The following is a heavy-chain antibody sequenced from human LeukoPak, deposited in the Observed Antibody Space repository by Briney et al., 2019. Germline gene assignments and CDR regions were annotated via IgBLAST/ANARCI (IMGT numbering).Heavy chain of an antibody. Sequence: GSLRLSCAASGFIFRNYAMSWIRQPPGKGLEWIAEINHDGSTNYNPSLKSRVAISVDKSKTQFSLNLRSVTAADTAVYYCAREYYSDSRAYYFKSDYWGQGTLVTVSS. D-gene: IGHD3-22*01. J-gene: IGHJ4*02. CDR3: AREYYSDSRAYYFKSDY. V-gene: IGHV4-34*01. CDR1: GFIFRNYA. CDR2: INHDGST.